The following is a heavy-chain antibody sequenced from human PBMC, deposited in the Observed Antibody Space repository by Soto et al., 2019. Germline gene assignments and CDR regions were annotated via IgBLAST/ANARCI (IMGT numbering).Heavy chain of an antibody. CDR3: AKDLGPFDP. CDR1: GASVSSNCAP. J-gene: IGHJ5*02. Sequence: SQTLSLTCAISGASVSSNCAPCNWIRQSPSGGLEWLGRTYYRSRWYNDYADSVKGRFTISRDNSKNTLYLQMNSLRAEDTAVYYCAKDLGPFDPWGQGTLVTAPQ. V-gene: IGHV6-1*01. CDR2: TYYRSRWYN.